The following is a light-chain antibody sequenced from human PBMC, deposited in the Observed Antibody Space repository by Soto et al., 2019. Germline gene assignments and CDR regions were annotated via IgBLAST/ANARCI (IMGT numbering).Light chain of an antibody. J-gene: IGKJ2*01. CDR2: DAS. CDR1: QSVSSY. V-gene: IGKV3-11*01. Sequence: EIVLTQSPATLSLSPGERATLSCRASQSVSSYLAWYQQKPGQAPRLLIYDASNSATGIPARFSGSGSGADFTLTSSSLEPEDFAVYYCQQRSNWPYTFGQGTKLEIK. CDR3: QQRSNWPYT.